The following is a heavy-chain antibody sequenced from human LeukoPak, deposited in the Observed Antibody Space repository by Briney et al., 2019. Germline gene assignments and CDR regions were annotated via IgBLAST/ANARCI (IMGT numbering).Heavy chain of an antibody. V-gene: IGHV4-59*01. CDR2: IYYSGST. Sequence: SETLSLTCTVSGGSISSYYWNWIRQPPGKGLEWIGYIYYSGSTNYNPSLKSRVIISVDTSKNQFSLNLTSVTAADTAVYYCARFTPQGYGWGGYNRFDPWGQGTLVTVSS. J-gene: IGHJ5*02. D-gene: IGHD3-16*01. CDR1: GGSISSYY. CDR3: ARFTPQGYGWGGYNRFDP.